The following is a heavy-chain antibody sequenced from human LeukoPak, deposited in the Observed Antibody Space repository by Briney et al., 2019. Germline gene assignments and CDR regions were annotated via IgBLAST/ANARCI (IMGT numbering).Heavy chain of an antibody. D-gene: IGHD3-22*01. J-gene: IGHJ3*02. V-gene: IGHV3-30*18. CDR2: ISYDGSNK. CDR1: GFSFSSYG. Sequence: GGSLRLSCAASGFSFSSYGMHWVRQAPGKGLEWVAVISYDGSNKYYADSVKGRFTISRDNSKNTLYVQMNSLRAEDTAVYYCAKDSPYYYDSSGYYPDAFDIWGQGTMVTVSS. CDR3: AKDSPYYYDSSGYYPDAFDI.